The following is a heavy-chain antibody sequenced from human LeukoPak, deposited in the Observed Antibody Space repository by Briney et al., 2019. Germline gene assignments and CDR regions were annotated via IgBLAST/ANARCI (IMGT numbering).Heavy chain of an antibody. CDR3: VSRWLRPGDYFDY. Sequence: QPGGSLRLSCTASGFTLKTNVMSWVRQAPRKGLECVSAISGSGGSTAYADSVKGRFTISRDNSKNTLFLQMNSLRAEDTAVYYCVSRWLRPGDYFDYWGQGTLVTVSS. D-gene: IGHD5-12*01. CDR1: GFTLKTNV. J-gene: IGHJ4*02. V-gene: IGHV3-23*01. CDR2: ISGSGGST.